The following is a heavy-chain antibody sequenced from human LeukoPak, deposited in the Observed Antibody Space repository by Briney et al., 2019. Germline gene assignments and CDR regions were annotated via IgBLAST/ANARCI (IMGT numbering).Heavy chain of an antibody. V-gene: IGHV4-39*07. J-gene: IGHJ4*02. CDR3: TRDNPGMTSTDT. D-gene: IGHD1-1*01. Sequence: SETLSLTCTVSGDSISSSSYYWGWIRQPPGKGPEWIGSFYYSGSTYYNPSLKSRVTISGATSKNQFSLKLSSVTAADTAVYYCTRDNPGMTSTDTWGQGTLVTVSS. CDR2: FYYSGST. CDR1: GDSISSSSYY.